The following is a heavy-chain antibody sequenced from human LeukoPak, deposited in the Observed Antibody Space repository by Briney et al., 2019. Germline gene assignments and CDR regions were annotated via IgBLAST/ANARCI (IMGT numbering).Heavy chain of an antibody. CDR3: ARADRHDYDLFDY. J-gene: IGHJ4*02. V-gene: IGHV3-53*01. D-gene: IGHD4-17*01. CDR2: IYSGGST. Sequence: GGSLRLSCAASGFTVSSNYMSWVRQAPGKGLEWVSVIYSGGSTYYADSVKGRFTISRDNSKNTLYLQMNSLRAEDTAVYYCARADRHDYDLFDYWGQGTLVTVSS. CDR1: GFTVSSNY.